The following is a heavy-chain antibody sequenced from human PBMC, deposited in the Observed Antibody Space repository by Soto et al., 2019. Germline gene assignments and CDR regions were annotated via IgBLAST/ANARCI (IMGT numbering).Heavy chain of an antibody. Sequence: EVQLLESGGGLVQPGGSLRLSCVASGFSFGTYAMTWVRQVPGKGLEWVSTISGGIGSTFYADSVKGRFTISRDNSKNTVSLLMNSLRAEDTAVYFCARGSSGYISSWYYFDYWGRGTLVTVSS. J-gene: IGHJ4*02. CDR3: ARGSSGYISSWYYFDY. CDR2: ISGGIGST. D-gene: IGHD6-13*01. V-gene: IGHV3-23*01. CDR1: GFSFGTYA.